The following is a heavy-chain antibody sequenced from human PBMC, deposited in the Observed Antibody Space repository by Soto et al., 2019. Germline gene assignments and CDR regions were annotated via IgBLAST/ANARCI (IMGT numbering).Heavy chain of an antibody. CDR1: GFSLSTSGVG. CDR2: IYWDDDK. D-gene: IGHD2-21*01. V-gene: IGHV2-5*02. Sequence: QITLKESGPTLVKPTQTLTLTCTFSGFSLSTSGVGVGWIRKPPGNALEWLALIYWDDDKRYSPSLKSRLTITKDTSKNQVVLTMTNMDPVDTATYYCAHTGSDMTDDAFDIWGQWTMVTVSS. J-gene: IGHJ3*02. CDR3: AHTGSDMTDDAFDI.